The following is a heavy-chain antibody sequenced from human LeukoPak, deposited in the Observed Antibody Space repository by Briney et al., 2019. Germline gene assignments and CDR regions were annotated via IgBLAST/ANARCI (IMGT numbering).Heavy chain of an antibody. V-gene: IGHV4-59*01. CDR1: GCSISSYY. CDR2: IYYSGST. D-gene: IGHD5-12*01. CDR3: AAEDLVATIGY. J-gene: IGHJ4*02. Sequence: SETLSLTCTVSGCSISSYYWSWIRQPPGKGLEWIGYIYYSGSTNYNPSLKSRVTISVDTSKNQFSLKLSSVTAADTAVYYCAAEDLVATIGYWGQGTLVTVSS.